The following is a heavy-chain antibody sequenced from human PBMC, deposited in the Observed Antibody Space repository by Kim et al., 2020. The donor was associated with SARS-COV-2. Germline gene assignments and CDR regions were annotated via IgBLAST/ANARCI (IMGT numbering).Heavy chain of an antibody. J-gene: IGHJ4*02. CDR3: ARTVDQHPYYFHY. V-gene: IGHV3-21*01. CDR1: GFTFSTYS. D-gene: IGHD2-2*01. Sequence: GGSLRLSCAASGFTFSTYSMNWVRQAPGKGLEWVSCISSSRNYIYYADSVRGRFTISRDNAKNSLYLLMNNLRAEDTAVYYCARTVDQHPYYFHYWGQGTLGTVAS. CDR2: ISSSRNYI.